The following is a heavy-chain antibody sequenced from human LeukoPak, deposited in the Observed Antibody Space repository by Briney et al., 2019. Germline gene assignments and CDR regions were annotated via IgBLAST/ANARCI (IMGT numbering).Heavy chain of an antibody. CDR2: ITGYGAT. D-gene: IGHD6-13*01. Sequence: GGSLRLSCAASGFTFSNFAMMWVRRAPGTGLQWVSTITGYGATFYADSVRGRFTIFRDTSMNTLFLQMNSLGAEDTAVYYCAKGAAAGKVDWFYPWGQGTLVTVSS. J-gene: IGHJ5*02. CDR1: GFTFSNFA. V-gene: IGHV3-23*01. CDR3: AKGAAAGKVDWFYP.